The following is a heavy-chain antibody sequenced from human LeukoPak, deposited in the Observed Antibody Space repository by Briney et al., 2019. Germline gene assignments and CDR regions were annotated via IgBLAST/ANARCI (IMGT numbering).Heavy chain of an antibody. J-gene: IGHJ4*02. V-gene: IGHV3-74*01. CDR3: ARIPYDFWSGPGPFDY. D-gene: IGHD3-3*01. CDR2: INSDGSST. CDR1: GFTFTSYW. Sequence: GGSLRLSCAASGFTFTSYWMHWVRQAPGKGLVWVSRINSDGSSTSYADSVKGRFTISRDNAKNTLYLQMNSLRAEDTAVYYCARIPYDFWSGPGPFDYWGQGTLVTVSS.